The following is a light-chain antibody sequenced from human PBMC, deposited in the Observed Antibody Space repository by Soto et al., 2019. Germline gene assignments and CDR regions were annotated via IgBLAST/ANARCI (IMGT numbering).Light chain of an antibody. V-gene: IGKV3-20*01. CDR3: QQYDDSARYI. Sequence: ELVLTQSPGTLSLSPGETATLSCRASQNINTRYSASYQQKRGQPPSLLIFATTYRASGIPDRFSGSGSGRHFTLIISGLEPEDSAVYFCQQYDDSARYIFGQGTSLDIK. CDR1: QNINTRY. J-gene: IGKJ2*01. CDR2: ATT.